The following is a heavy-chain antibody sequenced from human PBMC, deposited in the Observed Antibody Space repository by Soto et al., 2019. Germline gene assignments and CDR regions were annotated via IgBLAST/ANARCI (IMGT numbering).Heavy chain of an antibody. D-gene: IGHD3-22*01. Sequence: SVKVSCKASGATFSRFAISCMRQAPGQGLEWMGGIIPIFGTANYAQKFQGRVTITADESTSTAYMELSSLRSEDTAVYYCAINYYDSSGRDYWGQGTLVTVSS. V-gene: IGHV1-69*13. CDR2: IIPIFGTA. CDR3: AINYYDSSGRDY. J-gene: IGHJ4*02. CDR1: GATFSRFA.